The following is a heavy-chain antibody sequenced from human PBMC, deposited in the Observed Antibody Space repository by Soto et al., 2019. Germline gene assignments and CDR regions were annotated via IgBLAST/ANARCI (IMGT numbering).Heavy chain of an antibody. J-gene: IGHJ5*02. Sequence: GSSVKVSCKASGYTFTSYGISWVRQAPGQGLEWMGWISAYNGNTNYAQKLQGRVTMTTDTSTSTAYMELRSLRSDDTAVYYCARVAHLYDFWSGSNFDPWGQGTLVTVSS. D-gene: IGHD3-3*01. V-gene: IGHV1-18*01. CDR2: ISAYNGNT. CDR3: ARVAHLYDFWSGSNFDP. CDR1: GYTFTSYG.